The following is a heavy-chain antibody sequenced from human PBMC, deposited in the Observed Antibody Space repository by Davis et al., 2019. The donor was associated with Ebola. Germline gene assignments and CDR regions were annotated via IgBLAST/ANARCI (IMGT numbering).Heavy chain of an antibody. D-gene: IGHD6-13*01. J-gene: IGHJ1*01. CDR3: ARTHANSWYTCLDS. CDR2: IKEDGGAT. V-gene: IGHV3-7*01. Sequence: GGSLRLSCAASGFTFSSYGMHWVRQAPGKGLEWVASIKEDGGATHFVDSVKGRFTTSRDNAKNSLFLQMNSLRVEDTAVYYCARTHANSWYTCLDSWGQGTLVTVSS. CDR1: GFTFSSYG.